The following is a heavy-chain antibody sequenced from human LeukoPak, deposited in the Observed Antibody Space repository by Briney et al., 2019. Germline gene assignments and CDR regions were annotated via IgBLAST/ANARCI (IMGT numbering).Heavy chain of an antibody. CDR1: GGSINNTTYY. CDR2: IHYSGAT. Sequence: SETLSLTCTVSGGSINNTTYYWGWIRQPPGKGLECIGNIHYSGATYYSPSLKSRVTISVDTSKNQFSLKLNSVTAADTAVYYCARKNVDTAMVYYFDYWGQGTLVTVSS. V-gene: IGHV4-39*07. CDR3: ARKNVDTAMVYYFDY. D-gene: IGHD5-18*01. J-gene: IGHJ4*02.